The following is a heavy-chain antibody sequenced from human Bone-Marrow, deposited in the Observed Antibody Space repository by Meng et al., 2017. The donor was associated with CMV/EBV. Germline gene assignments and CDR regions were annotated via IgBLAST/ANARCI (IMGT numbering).Heavy chain of an antibody. CDR2: IWYDGSKK. D-gene: IGHD3-9*01. CDR3: ARFTTGYLFDY. CDR1: GFTFGGHG. J-gene: IGHJ4*02. V-gene: IGHV3-33*01. Sequence: LSFVASGFTFGGHGMHWVRQAPGKGLEWVAVIWYDGSKKNYADSVKGRFTISRDNSRNTLFLQMDSLRAEDTAVYYCARFTTGYLFDYWGQGTLVTVSS.